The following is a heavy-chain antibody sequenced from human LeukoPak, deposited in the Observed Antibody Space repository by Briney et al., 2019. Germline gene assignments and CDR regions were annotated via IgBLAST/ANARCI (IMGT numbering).Heavy chain of an antibody. Sequence: PGGSLRLSCAASGFTFDDYAMSWVRQAPGKGLEWVSGINWNGGSIGYADSVKGRFTISRDNAKNSLYLQMNSLRAEDTAVYYCAELGITMIGGVWGKGTTVTISS. CDR1: GFTFDDYA. D-gene: IGHD3-10*02. J-gene: IGHJ6*04. V-gene: IGHV3-20*04. CDR3: AELGITMIGGV. CDR2: INWNGGSI.